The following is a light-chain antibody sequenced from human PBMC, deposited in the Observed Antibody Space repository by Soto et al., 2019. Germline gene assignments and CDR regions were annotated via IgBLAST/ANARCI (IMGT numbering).Light chain of an antibody. CDR3: QQYKSFSLT. CDR2: KTS. Sequence: DIQMTQSPSTLSASVGDRVTITCRASQSVSSWLAWYQQKPGKAPKLLISKTSNLESGVPSRFSGSGSGTEFSLTISSLQTDDFATYYCQQYKSFSLTFGGGTRVEVK. CDR1: QSVSSW. V-gene: IGKV1-5*03. J-gene: IGKJ4*01.